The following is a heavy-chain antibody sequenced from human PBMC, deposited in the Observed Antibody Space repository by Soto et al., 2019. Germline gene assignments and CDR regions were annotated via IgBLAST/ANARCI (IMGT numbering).Heavy chain of an antibody. V-gene: IGHV1-18*01. CDR2: ISAYNGNT. D-gene: IGHD6-13*01. J-gene: IGHJ5*02. CDR3: ARGPSVGSTVTGWFDP. Sequence: ASVRVSCKASGYTFTSYGISWVRQAPGQGLEWMGWISAYNGNTNYAQKLQGRVTMTTDTSTSTAYMELRSLRSDDTAVYYCARGPSVGSTVTGWFDPWGQGTLVTVSS. CDR1: GYTFTSYG.